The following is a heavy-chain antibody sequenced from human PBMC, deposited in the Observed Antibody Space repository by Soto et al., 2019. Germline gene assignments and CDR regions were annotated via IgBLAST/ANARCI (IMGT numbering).Heavy chain of an antibody. D-gene: IGHD3-22*01. CDR3: ARDSPYYDSSGFLPYGVAI. V-gene: IGHV4-31*03. CDR2: IYYSGST. CDR1: GGSISSGGYY. Sequence: QVQLQESGPGLVKPSQTLSLTCTVSGGSISSGGYYWSWIRQHPGKGLEWIGYIYYSGSTYYNPSLRSRVTISVDTSNHQFSLKLSSVTAADTAVYYCARDSPYYDSSGFLPYGVAIWGQGTMVTVSS. J-gene: IGHJ3*02.